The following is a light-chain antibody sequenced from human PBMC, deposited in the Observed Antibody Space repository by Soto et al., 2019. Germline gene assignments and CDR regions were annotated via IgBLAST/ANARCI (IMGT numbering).Light chain of an antibody. CDR3: QQLNSYPII. Sequence: ASQSITISLARYQYRXGKSRKLVISAASXLKSGVASTFRGTESGTDFTLTISGLQSEDFATYYCQQLNSYPIICGQGTRLEIK. J-gene: IGKJ5*01. CDR1: QSITIS. CDR2: AAS. V-gene: IGKV1-9*01.